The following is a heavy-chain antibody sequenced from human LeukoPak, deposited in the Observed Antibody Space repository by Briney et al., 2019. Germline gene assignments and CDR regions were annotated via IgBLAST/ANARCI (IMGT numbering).Heavy chain of an antibody. CDR3: ARAPPIAAAGGVDS. Sequence: SETLSLTCTVSGGSISSYYWSWIRQPPGKGLGWIGYIYYSGSTNYNPSLKSRVTISVDTSKNQFSLKLSSVTAADTAVYYCARAPPIAAAGGVDSWGQGTLVTVSS. V-gene: IGHV4-59*01. D-gene: IGHD6-13*01. CDR2: IYYSGST. CDR1: GGSISSYY. J-gene: IGHJ4*02.